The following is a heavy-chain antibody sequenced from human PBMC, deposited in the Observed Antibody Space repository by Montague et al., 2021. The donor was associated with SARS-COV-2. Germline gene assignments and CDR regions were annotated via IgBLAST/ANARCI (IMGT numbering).Heavy chain of an antibody. D-gene: IGHD3-10*01. CDR2: IHYSGGN. CDR3: ARSLYPSGTYYLPY. Sequence: SETLSLTCSVSGGSIGSYYWSWLRQPPGKGLEWIGHIHYSGGNTYSPSFKSRVTISIDTPKNQFSLKLSSVTAADTAVYYCARSLYPSGTYYLPYWGQGTLVTVSS. J-gene: IGHJ4*02. CDR1: GGSIGSYY. V-gene: IGHV4-59*01.